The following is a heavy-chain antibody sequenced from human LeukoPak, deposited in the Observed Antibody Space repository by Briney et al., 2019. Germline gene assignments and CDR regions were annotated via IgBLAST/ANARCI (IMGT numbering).Heavy chain of an antibody. V-gene: IGHV4-34*01. D-gene: IGHD6-13*01. CDR1: GGSFSGYY. J-gene: IGHJ4*02. Sequence: SETLSLTCAVYGGSFSGYYWSWIRQPPGKGLEWIGEINHSGSTNYNPSLKSRVTISVDTSKNQFSLKLSSVTAADTAVYYCARDKGIAAAGTRGHYFDYWGQGTLVTVSS. CDR2: INHSGST. CDR3: ARDKGIAAAGTRGHYFDY.